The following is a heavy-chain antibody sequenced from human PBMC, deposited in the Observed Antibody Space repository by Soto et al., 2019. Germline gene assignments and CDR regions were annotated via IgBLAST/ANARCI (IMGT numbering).Heavy chain of an antibody. CDR3: AGRVGATNYGMDV. D-gene: IGHD1-26*01. V-gene: IGHV3-53*01. J-gene: IGHJ6*02. CDR1: EFTVSSNY. CDR2: IYSGGST. Sequence: PGGSLRLPCAASEFTVSSNYMNWVRQAPGKGLECVSTIYSGGSTYYADSVKGRFTISRDNPKNTLYLQMNNLRAEDTAVYYCAGRVGATNYGMDVWGQGTTVTVSS.